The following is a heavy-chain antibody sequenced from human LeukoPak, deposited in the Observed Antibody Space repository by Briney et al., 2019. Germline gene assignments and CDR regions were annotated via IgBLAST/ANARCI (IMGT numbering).Heavy chain of an antibody. CDR1: GFTFSSYA. D-gene: IGHD2-21*01. J-gene: IGHJ4*02. CDR3: AKDLGIRDFDW. Sequence: GGSLRLSCAASGFTFSSYAMSWFRQAPGKGLEWVSAISGSGGSTYYADSVKGRFNISRDNSKNTLYLQMNSLRAEDTAVYYFAKDLGIRDFDWWGQGTLVTVSS. CDR2: ISGSGGST. V-gene: IGHV3-23*01.